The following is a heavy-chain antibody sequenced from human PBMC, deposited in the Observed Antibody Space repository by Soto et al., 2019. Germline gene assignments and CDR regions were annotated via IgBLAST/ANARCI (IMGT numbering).Heavy chain of an antibody. D-gene: IGHD2-8*01. Sequence: SETLSLTCSVSGGSISRYYWSWIRQPPGKGLEWIGYAYYSGDTGYNPSLKSRVTMAVDTSKSPVSLKLSSVTAADTAVYYCARDRSTYGGGGTGEVKENWFDPWGQGALVTVSS. V-gene: IGHV4-59*01. CDR2: AYYSGDT. CDR1: GGSISRYY. J-gene: IGHJ5*02. CDR3: ARDRSTYGGGGTGEVKENWFDP.